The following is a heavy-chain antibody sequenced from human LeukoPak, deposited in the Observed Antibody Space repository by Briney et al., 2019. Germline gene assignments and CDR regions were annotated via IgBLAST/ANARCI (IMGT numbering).Heavy chain of an antibody. V-gene: IGHV1-69*04. CDR2: IIPILGIA. D-gene: IGHD3-3*01. Sequence: SVRVSCKASGGTFSSYAISWVRQAPGQGLEWMGRIIPILGIANYAQKFQGRVTITADKSTSTAYMELGSLRSEDTAVYYCARGGVVTYYFDYWGQGTLVTVSS. CDR1: GGTFSSYA. J-gene: IGHJ4*02. CDR3: ARGGVVTYYFDY.